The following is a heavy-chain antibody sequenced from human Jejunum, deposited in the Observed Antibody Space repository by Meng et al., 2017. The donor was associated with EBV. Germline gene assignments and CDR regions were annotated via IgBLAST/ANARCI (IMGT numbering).Heavy chain of an antibody. CDR2: IYHGGGT. V-gene: IGHV4-4*02. CDR3: AGNGYYALEY. CDR1: GGSISDNGW. J-gene: IGHJ4*02. Sequence: LKGSGPRLGKPSGTLSLTCVVSGGSISDNGWWSWVRQPPGKGLEWLGEIYHGGGTNYNPSLESRVTISVDKSKNQFSLKLNSVTVADTAVYYCAGNGYYALEYWGPGILVTVSS. D-gene: IGHD3-22*01.